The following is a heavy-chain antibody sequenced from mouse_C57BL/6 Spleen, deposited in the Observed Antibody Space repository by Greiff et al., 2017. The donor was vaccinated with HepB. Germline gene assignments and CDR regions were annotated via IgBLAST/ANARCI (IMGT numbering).Heavy chain of an antibody. V-gene: IGHV1-15*01. Sequence: VHLVESGAELVRPGASVTLSCKASGYTFTDYEMHWVKQTPVHGLEWIGAIDPETGGTAYNQKFKGKAILTADKSSSTAYMELRSLTSEDSAVYYCTRPWVAYWGQGTLVTVSA. CDR2: IDPETGGT. J-gene: IGHJ3*01. CDR1: GYTFTDYE. CDR3: TRPWVAY.